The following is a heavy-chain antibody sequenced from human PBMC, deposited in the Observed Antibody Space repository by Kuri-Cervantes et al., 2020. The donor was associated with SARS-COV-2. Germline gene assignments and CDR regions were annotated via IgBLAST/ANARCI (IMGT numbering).Heavy chain of an antibody. J-gene: IGHJ6*03. CDR3: ARGAANYYYMDV. D-gene: IGHD3-16*01. CDR1: GLTFSNYV. V-gene: IGHV3-33*08. Sequence: GESLKTSCVASGLTFSNYVIHWVRQAPGKGLEWVAVIWYDGENEYYAGSVKGRFTISRDNSKNTVSLHMNSLRAEDTAMYYCARGAANYYYMDVWGKGTTVTVSS. CDR2: IWYDGENE.